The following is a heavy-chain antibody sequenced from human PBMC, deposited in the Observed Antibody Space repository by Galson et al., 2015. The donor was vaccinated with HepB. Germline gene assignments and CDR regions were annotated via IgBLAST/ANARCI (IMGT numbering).Heavy chain of an antibody. D-gene: IGHD5-18*01. V-gene: IGHV1-24*01. CDR3: ATDLGGYSSVFRGGGFDS. CDR2: VDPEDGER. Sequence: SVKVSCKVSGYSLTELSMHWVRQAPGKGLEWMGGVDPEDGERIYAQKFQGRISMTEDTSTDTAYMDLSSLRFEDTAVYYCATDLGGYSSVFRGGGFDSWGPGTLVTVSS. J-gene: IGHJ4*02. CDR1: GYSLTELS.